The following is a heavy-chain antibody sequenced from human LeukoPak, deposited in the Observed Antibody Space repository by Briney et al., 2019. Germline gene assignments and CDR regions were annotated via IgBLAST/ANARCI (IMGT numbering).Heavy chain of an antibody. CDR3: ASHPASDPGAFDP. Sequence: SETLSLTCTVSGGSISSYYWSWIRQPPGKGLEWIGYIYYSGSTNYNPSLKSRVTISVDTSKNQFSLKLSSVTAADTAVYSCASHPASDPGAFDPWGQGTLVTVSS. J-gene: IGHJ5*02. CDR1: GGSISSYY. D-gene: IGHD4/OR15-4a*01. CDR2: IYYSGST. V-gene: IGHV4-59*01.